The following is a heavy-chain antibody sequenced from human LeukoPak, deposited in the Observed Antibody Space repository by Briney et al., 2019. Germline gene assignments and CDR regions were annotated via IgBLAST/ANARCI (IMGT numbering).Heavy chain of an antibody. CDR2: INHSGST. CDR1: GGSFSGYY. Sequence: SETLSLTCAVYGGSFSGYYWSWIRQPPGKGLEWIGEINHSGSTNYNPSLKSRVTISVDTSKNQFSLKLSSVTAADTAVYYCASSITMVRGVTYRYYYYGMDVWGQGTTVTVSS. J-gene: IGHJ6*02. D-gene: IGHD3-10*01. V-gene: IGHV4-34*01. CDR3: ASSITMVRGVTYRYYYYGMDV.